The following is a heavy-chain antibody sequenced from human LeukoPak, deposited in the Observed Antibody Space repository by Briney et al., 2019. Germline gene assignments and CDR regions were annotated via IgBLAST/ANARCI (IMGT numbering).Heavy chain of an antibody. D-gene: IGHD3-10*01. J-gene: IGHJ4*02. CDR2: ISWNSGSI. Sequence: PGGSLRLSCAASGFTFSSYAMSWVRQAPGKGLEWVSGISWNSGSIGYADSVKGRFTISRDNAKNSLYLQMNSLRAEDTALYYCAKARGFYYFDYWGQGTLVTVSS. CDR1: GFTFSSYA. CDR3: AKARGFYYFDY. V-gene: IGHV3-9*01.